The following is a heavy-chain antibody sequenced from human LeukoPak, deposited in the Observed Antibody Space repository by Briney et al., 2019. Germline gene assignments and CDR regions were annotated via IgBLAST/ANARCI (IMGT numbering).Heavy chain of an antibody. CDR2: INPSGGST. D-gene: IGHD6-6*01. Sequence: ASLKVSCKASGYTFTSYYMHWVRQAPGQGLEWMGIINPSGGSTTYAQKFQGRVTMTRDMSTSTVYMELSSLRSEDRAVYSCARGEYSSPRSAFDIWGEGTMVTVSS. CDR3: ARGEYSSPRSAFDI. V-gene: IGHV1-46*01. CDR1: GYTFTSYY. J-gene: IGHJ3*02.